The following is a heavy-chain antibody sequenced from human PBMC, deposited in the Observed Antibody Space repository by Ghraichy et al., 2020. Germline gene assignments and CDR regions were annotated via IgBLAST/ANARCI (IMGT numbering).Heavy chain of an antibody. Sequence: WGSLRLSCAASGFTFSSYWRSWIRQAPGKGLGWVANIKQDGSEKYYVDSVKGRFTISRDNAKNSLYLQMNSLRAEETAVYYCGTSGHNTIQRYYYYYGMDVWGQGTTVTVSS. V-gene: IGHV3-7*01. D-gene: IGHD2-15*01. CDR2: IKQDGSEK. CDR1: GFTFSSYW. J-gene: IGHJ6*02. CDR3: GTSGHNTIQRYYYYYGMDV.